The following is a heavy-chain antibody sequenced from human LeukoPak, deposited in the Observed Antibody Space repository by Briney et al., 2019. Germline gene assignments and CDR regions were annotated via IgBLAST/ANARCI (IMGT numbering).Heavy chain of an antibody. V-gene: IGHV4-34*01. D-gene: IGHD1-7*01. J-gene: IGHJ4*02. Sequence: SETLSLTCAVYGGSFSGYYWSWIRQPPGKGLEWIGEINQSGSTNYSPSLKSRVTISVDTSKNQFSLKVNSVAAADTAVYYCAISSKKDDGNYYDFDYWGQGTLVTVSS. CDR3: AISSKKDDGNYYDFDY. CDR1: GGSFSGYY. CDR2: INQSGST.